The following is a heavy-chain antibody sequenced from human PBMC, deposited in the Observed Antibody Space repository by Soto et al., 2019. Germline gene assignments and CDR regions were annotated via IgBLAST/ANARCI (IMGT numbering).Heavy chain of an antibody. Sequence: SETLSLTCTVSGGSISSGGYYWSWIRQPPGKGLEWIGYIYYSGSTNYNPSLKSRVTISVDTSKNQFSLKLSSVTAADTAVYYCAREIDGYNFRGAFDIWGQGTMVTVS. CDR1: GGSISSGGYY. J-gene: IGHJ3*02. D-gene: IGHD5-12*01. CDR2: IYYSGST. CDR3: AREIDGYNFRGAFDI. V-gene: IGHV4-61*08.